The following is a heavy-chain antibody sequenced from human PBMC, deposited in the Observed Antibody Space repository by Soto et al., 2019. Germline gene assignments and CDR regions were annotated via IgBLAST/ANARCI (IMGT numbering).Heavy chain of an antibody. J-gene: IGHJ5*02. CDR1: GGTFSSYA. D-gene: IGHD4-17*01. CDR2: IIPIFGTA. V-gene: IGHV1-69*13. CDR3: ARGIKYGAYSRWFDP. Sequence: SVKVSCKASGGTFSSYAISWVRQAPGQGLEWMGGIIPIFGTANYAQKFQGRVTITADESTSTAYMELSSLRSEDTAVYYCARGIKYGAYSRWFDPWGQGTLVTVSS.